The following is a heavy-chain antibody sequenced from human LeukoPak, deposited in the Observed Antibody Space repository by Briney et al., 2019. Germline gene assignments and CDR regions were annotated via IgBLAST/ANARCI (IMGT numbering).Heavy chain of an antibody. CDR2: MNPNRGNT. J-gene: IGHJ4*02. CDR3: ARGKRGSGSYPDDY. V-gene: IGHV1-8*01. D-gene: IGHD3-10*01. CDR1: GYTFTSYD. Sequence: ASVKVSCKASGYTFTSYDINWVRQATGQGLEWMGWMNPNRGNTGYAQKFQGRVTMTRNTSISTAYMELSSLRSEDTAVYYCARGKRGSGSYPDDYWGQGTLVTVSS.